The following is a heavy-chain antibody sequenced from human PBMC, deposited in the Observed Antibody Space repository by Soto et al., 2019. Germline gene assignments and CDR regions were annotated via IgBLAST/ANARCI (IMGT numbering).Heavy chain of an antibody. J-gene: IGHJ6*02. Sequence: SETLSLTCTVSGGSISSGGYYWSWIRQHPGKGLEWIGYIYYSGSTYYNPSLKSRVTISVDTSKNQFSLKLSSVTAADTAVYYCARDFGFGVTYYYYGMDVWGQGTTVTVSS. CDR3: ARDFGFGVTYYYYGMDV. CDR2: IYYSGST. D-gene: IGHD3-10*01. V-gene: IGHV4-31*03. CDR1: GGSISSGGYY.